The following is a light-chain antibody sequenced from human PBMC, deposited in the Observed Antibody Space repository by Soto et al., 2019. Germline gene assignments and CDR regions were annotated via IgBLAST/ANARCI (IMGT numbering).Light chain of an antibody. CDR3: QQYDILPPFT. CDR2: AAS. V-gene: IGKV1-33*01. J-gene: IGKJ3*01. CDR1: QDIGAF. Sequence: DIQMTQSPSSLSASIGDRVTITCQASQDIGAFLNWYQQKPGKAPRLLIYAASNLEPGGPSRFSGSGSGTHFSLTISSLQPEDIATYYCQQYDILPPFTFGPGTKVDI.